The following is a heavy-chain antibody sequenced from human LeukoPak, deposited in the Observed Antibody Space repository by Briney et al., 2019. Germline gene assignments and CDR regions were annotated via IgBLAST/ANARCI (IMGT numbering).Heavy chain of an antibody. J-gene: IGHJ6*02. V-gene: IGHV3-66*01. D-gene: IGHD3/OR15-3a*01. Sequence: GGFLRLSCAASGFTVTRNYMSWARLAPGKGLEWVSIITSAGATHYSTSVKGRFTISRDSSKNTVYLEMNSLRAEDTAVYYCATRGLSGYYYGMDVWGQGTTVTVSS. CDR1: GFTVTRNY. CDR2: ITSAGAT. CDR3: ATRGLSGYYYGMDV.